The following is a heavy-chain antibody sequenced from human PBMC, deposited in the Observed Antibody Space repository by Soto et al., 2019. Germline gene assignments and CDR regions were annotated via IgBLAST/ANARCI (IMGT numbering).Heavy chain of an antibody. CDR1: GFTFYSHA. J-gene: IGHJ5*02. CDR3: IDGGAIGPPPLDP. CDR2: TSASGAVT. D-gene: IGHD2-21*01. Sequence: DVQLLESGGDLVQPGGSLRLSCVASGFTFYSHAMSWVRQAPGKGLEWVSGTSASGAVTYYADSVKGRFTMSRDNAKNTLWLQMNSLRVEDTAVYYCIDGGAIGPPPLDPWGQGTLVIVSS. V-gene: IGHV3-23*01.